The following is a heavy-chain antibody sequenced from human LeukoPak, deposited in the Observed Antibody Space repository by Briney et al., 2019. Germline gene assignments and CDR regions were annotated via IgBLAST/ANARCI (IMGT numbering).Heavy chain of an antibody. CDR3: ARDRGAYYYDTTSHYDAFDI. CDR1: GFTFSRHW. J-gene: IGHJ3*02. CDR2: IKQDGSET. V-gene: IGHV3-7*01. D-gene: IGHD3-22*01. Sequence: GGSLRLSCAASGFTFSRHWMSWVRQAPGKGLEWVANIKQDGSETYYVDSMKGRFTISRDNAKNSVYLQMNSLRVEDTAVYYCARDRGAYYYDTTSHYDAFDIWGQGTLVTVSS.